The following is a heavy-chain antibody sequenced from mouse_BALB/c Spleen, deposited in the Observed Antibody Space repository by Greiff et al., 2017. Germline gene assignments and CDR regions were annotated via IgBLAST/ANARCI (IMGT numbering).Heavy chain of an antibody. Sequence: VQLQQSGAELVRPGALVKLSCKASGFNIKDYYMHWVKQRPEQGLEWIGWIDPENGNTIYDPKFQGKASITADTSSNTAYLQLSSLTSEDTAVYYCARGNYYGYWGQGTSVTVSS. D-gene: IGHD2-1*01. CDR2: IDPENGNT. CDR3: ARGNYYGY. J-gene: IGHJ4*01. V-gene: IGHV14-1*02. CDR1: GFNIKDYY.